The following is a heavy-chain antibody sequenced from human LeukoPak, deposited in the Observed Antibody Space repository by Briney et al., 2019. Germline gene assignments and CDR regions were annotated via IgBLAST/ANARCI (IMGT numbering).Heavy chain of an antibody. D-gene: IGHD3-22*01. CDR3: ARDQRDYYDSSGNEYFQH. V-gene: IGHV3-11*06. CDR2: ISSSSSYT. CDR1: GFTFSDYY. J-gene: IGHJ1*01. Sequence: GGSLRLSCAASGFTFSDYYMSWIRQAPGKGLEWVSYISSSSSYTNYADSVKGRFTISRDNAKNSLYLQMNSLRAEDTAVYYCARDQRDYYDSSGNEYFQHWGQGTLVTVSS.